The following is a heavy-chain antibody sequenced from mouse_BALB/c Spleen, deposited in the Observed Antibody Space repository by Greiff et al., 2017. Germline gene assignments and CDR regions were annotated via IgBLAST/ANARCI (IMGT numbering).Heavy chain of an antibody. CDR3: ARMATMSYAMDY. CDR2: ISSGGST. J-gene: IGHJ4*01. V-gene: IGHV5-6-5*01. D-gene: IGHD2-4*01. Sequence: DVKLVESGGGLVKPGGSLKLSCAASGFTFSSYAMSWVRQTPEKRLEWVASISSGGSTYYPDSVKGRFTISRDNARNILYLQMSSLRSEDTAMYYCARMATMSYAMDYWGQGTSVTVSS. CDR1: GFTFSSYA.